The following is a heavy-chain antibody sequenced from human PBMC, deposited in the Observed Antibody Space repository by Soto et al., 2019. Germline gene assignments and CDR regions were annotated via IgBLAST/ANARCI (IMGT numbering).Heavy chain of an antibody. D-gene: IGHD2-15*01. CDR2: ISSGGGLK. Sequence: QVQLVESGGGVVQPGRSLRLSCAASGFTFSSFGMHWVRQAPGKGLEWVAVISSGGGLKYDADSVKGRFTISRDNCKNTVYLQMNSMRAVNTAIYSCAKEPRGNGGGSCIDDWGQGVLVTVSS. CDR1: GFTFSSFG. CDR3: AKEPRGNGGGSCIDD. J-gene: IGHJ4*02. V-gene: IGHV3-30*18.